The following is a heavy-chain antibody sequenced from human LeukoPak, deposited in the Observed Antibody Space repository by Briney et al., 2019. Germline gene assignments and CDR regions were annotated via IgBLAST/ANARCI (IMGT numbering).Heavy chain of an antibody. Sequence: GASVKVSCKASGYTFTSYDINWVRQATGQGLEWMGWMNPNSGNTGYAQKFRGRVTMTRNTSISTAYMELSSLRSEDTAVYYCARGGIYYDSSGYYPHWFDPWGQGTLVTVSS. CDR3: ARGGIYYDSSGYYPHWFDP. J-gene: IGHJ5*02. D-gene: IGHD3-22*01. V-gene: IGHV1-8*01. CDR2: MNPNSGNT. CDR1: GYTFTSYD.